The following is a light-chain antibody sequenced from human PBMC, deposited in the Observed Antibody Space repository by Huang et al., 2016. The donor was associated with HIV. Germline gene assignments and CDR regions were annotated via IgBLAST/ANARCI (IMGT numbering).Light chain of an antibody. CDR3: QQYNDWPIT. Sequence: ETVMTQSPGTLSVCPVERVTLSCRASQSVSSNLAWYQQKPGQAPRLLNYDASTRATGSPARFRGSGSGTEFTLTINSLQSEDFAIDYCQQYNDWPITFGPGTKVDIK. CDR2: DAS. J-gene: IGKJ3*01. CDR1: QSVSSN. V-gene: IGKV3D-15*01.